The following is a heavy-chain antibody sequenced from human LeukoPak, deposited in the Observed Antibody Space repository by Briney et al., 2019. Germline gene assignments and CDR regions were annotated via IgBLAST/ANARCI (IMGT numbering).Heavy chain of an antibody. J-gene: IGHJ4*02. CDR2: IKQDGSEK. CDR1: GFTFSSYW. Sequence: GGSLRLSCAASGFTFSSYWISWVRQAPGKGLQWVANIKQDGSEKYYVDSVKGRFTISRDNAKNSLYLQMNSLRAEDTAVYYCTRDRSGQDWGQGTLVTVSS. V-gene: IGHV3-7*05. CDR3: TRDRSGQD. D-gene: IGHD1-1*01.